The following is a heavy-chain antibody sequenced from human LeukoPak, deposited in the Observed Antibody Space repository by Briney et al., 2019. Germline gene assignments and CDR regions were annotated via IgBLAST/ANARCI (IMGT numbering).Heavy chain of an antibody. J-gene: IGHJ6*02. CDR2: ISSSSSYI. CDR1: GFTFSSYS. D-gene: IGHD3-10*01. V-gene: IGHV3-21*01. Sequence: GSLRLSCTASGFTFSSYSMNWVRQAPGKGLEWVSSISSSSSYIYYADSVKGRFTISRDNAKNSLYLQMNSLRAEDTAVYYCARVYGSGNGMDVWGQGTTVTVSS. CDR3: ARVYGSGNGMDV.